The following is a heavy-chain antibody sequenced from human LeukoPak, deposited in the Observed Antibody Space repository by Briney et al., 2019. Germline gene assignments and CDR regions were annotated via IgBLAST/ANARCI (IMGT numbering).Heavy chain of an antibody. CDR3: ARGPLPYGDFDY. Sequence: SETLSLTCAVYGGSFSGYYWSWIRQPPGKGLECIGEINHSGSTNYNPSLKSRVTISVDTSKNQFSLKLSSVTAADTAVYYCARGPLPYGDFDYWGQGTLVTVSS. V-gene: IGHV4-34*01. CDR1: GGSFSGYY. CDR2: INHSGST. J-gene: IGHJ4*02. D-gene: IGHD4-17*01.